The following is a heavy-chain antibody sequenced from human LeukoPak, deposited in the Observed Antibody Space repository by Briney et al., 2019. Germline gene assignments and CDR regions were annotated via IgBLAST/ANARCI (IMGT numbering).Heavy chain of an antibody. CDR2: IPYDGYKK. Sequence: GGSLRLSCVASGYTFRRNGLHWVRQAPGKGLEWMAFIPYDGYKKSYLDSVKGRFTISRDNSKNTVYLQMSSLRAEDTALYYCATDRNCGGGCSNWFDPWGRGTLVIVSS. CDR3: ATDRNCGGGCSNWFDP. J-gene: IGHJ5*02. CDR1: GYTFRRNG. V-gene: IGHV3-30*02. D-gene: IGHD2-21*02.